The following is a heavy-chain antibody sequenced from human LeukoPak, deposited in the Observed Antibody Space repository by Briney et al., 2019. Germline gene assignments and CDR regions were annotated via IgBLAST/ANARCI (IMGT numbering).Heavy chain of an antibody. Sequence: GGSLRLSCAASGFTFSIYAMAWIRQAPGKGLEWVSAIGGGDRGTHYADSVKGRFTISRDNSENTLYLQMNSLRAEDTAVYYCAAEEGYWGQGTLVTVSS. D-gene: IGHD3-10*01. CDR2: IGGGDRGT. V-gene: IGHV3-23*01. J-gene: IGHJ4*02. CDR3: AAEEGY. CDR1: GFTFSIYA.